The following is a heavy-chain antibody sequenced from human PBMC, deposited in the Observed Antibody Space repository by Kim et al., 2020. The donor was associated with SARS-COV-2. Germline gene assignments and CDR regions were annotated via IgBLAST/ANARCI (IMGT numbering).Heavy chain of an antibody. J-gene: IGHJ3*02. V-gene: IGHV3-30*07. D-gene: IGHD2-2*01. Sequence: ADTVRGQFTTYRDNSKDTAYLQMNSLRAEDTAVYYCARALYYSTADAFDIWGQGTMVTVSS. CDR3: ARALYYSTADAFDI.